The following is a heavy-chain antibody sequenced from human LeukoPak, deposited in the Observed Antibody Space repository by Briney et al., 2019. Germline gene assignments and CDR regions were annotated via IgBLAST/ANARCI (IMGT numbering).Heavy chain of an antibody. CDR3: ARDRQGAFDI. V-gene: IGHV4-59*01. CDR2: IYYSGST. CDR1: GGSISSYY. Sequence: SETLSLTCTVSGGSISSYYWSWIRQPPGKGLEWIGYIYYSGSTNYNPSLKSRVTISVDTSKNQFSLKLSSVTAADTAVYYCARDRQGAFDIWGQGTMATVSS. J-gene: IGHJ3*02.